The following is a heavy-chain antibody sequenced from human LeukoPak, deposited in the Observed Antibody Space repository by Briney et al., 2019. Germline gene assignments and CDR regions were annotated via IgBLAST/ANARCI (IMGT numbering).Heavy chain of an antibody. CDR3: ARETGSVVTPFDI. J-gene: IGHJ3*02. CDR2: IYYSGST. Sequence: SETLSLTGTVSGGSISSYYWSWIRQPPGKGLEWIGYIYYSGSTNYNPSLKSRVTISVDTSKNQFSLKLSSVTAADTAVYYCARETGSVVTPFDIWGQGTMVTVSS. CDR1: GGSISSYY. V-gene: IGHV4-59*01. D-gene: IGHD3-22*01.